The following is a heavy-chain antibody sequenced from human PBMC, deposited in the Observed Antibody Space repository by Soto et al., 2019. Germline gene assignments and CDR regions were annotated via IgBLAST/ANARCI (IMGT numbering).Heavy chain of an antibody. D-gene: IGHD2-15*01. CDR2: ISAYNGNT. CDR1: GYTFTSYG. CDR3: ARNSLNEKTCGGSCINWFDP. V-gene: IGHV1-18*01. J-gene: IGHJ5*02. Sequence: GASVKVSCKASGYTFTSYGISWVRQAPGQGLEWMGWISAYNGNTNYAQKLQGRVTMTTDTSTSTAYMELRSLRSDDTAVYYCARNSLNEKTCGGSCINWFDPWGQGTLVTVSS.